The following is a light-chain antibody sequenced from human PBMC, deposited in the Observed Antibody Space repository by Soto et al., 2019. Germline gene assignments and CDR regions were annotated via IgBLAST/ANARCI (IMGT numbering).Light chain of an antibody. V-gene: IGKV3-20*01. CDR2: GAS. Sequence: EIVLTQSPGTLSLSPGERGTLSCRASQTVSGSYVAWYQQKPGQAPRLLIYGASSRATGIPDRFSGSGSGTDFTLTISRLEPEDFAVYYCQQYYSTPPYTFGQGTKLEIK. J-gene: IGKJ2*01. CDR3: QQYYSTPPYT. CDR1: QTVSGSY.